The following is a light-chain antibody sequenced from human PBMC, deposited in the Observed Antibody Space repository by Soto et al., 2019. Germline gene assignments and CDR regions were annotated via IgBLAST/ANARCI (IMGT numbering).Light chain of an antibody. CDR2: GAS. CDR3: QQSYSGGT. Sequence: ELVMTQSPATLSVSPGERATLSCRASQSINDNLAWYRQKSGQAPRLLIYGASTRATGIPARFSGNGSATEFTLTISSLQSEDFATYYCQQSYSGGTFGQGTKV. CDR1: QSINDN. J-gene: IGKJ1*01. V-gene: IGKV3-15*01.